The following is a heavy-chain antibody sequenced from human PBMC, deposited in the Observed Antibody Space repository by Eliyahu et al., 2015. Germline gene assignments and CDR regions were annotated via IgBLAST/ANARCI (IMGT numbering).Heavy chain of an antibody. CDR2: IYYSGST. CDR1: GGSXSXGXYY. V-gene: IGHV4-31*03. J-gene: IGHJ4*02. D-gene: IGHD2-15*01. CDR3: ASTRRYCSGGSCGTHFDY. Sequence: QVQLQESGPGLVKPSQTLSLTCTVXGGSXSXGXYYWSWIRQHPGKGLEWIGYIYYSGSTYYNPSLKSRVTISVDTSKNQFSLKLSSVTAADTAVYYCASTRRYCSGGSCGTHFDYWGQGTLVTVSS.